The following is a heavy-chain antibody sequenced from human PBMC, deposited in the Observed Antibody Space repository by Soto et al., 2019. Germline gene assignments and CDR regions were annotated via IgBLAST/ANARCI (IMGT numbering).Heavy chain of an antibody. J-gene: IGHJ4*02. CDR3: ARDRGAVTGQYFDY. CDR2: ISTSGTSA. V-gene: IGHV3-11*05. Sequence: PGGSLRLSCAASGFTFSGFYMSWIRQAPGKGLEYISFISTSGTSANYADSVKGRFIISRDNAKNSLYLQMDSLRAEDTAVYYCARDRGAVTGQYFDYWGQGTLVTASS. D-gene: IGHD6-19*01. CDR1: GFTFSGFY.